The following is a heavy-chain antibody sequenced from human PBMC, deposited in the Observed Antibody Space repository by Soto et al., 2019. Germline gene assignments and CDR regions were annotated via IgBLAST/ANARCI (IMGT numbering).Heavy chain of an antibody. CDR2: IKEDGSQK. CDR1: GFTFRTSW. CDR3: ARDHGWSSFDY. J-gene: IGHJ4*02. V-gene: IGHV3-7*01. Sequence: EVQLVESGGDLVQPGGSLRLSCAASGFTFRTSWMTWVRQAPGKGLEWVANIKEDGSQKNYMDSVKGRFTISRDNAKNSVYLQMISVRDEDTAVYYCARDHGWSSFDYWGQGTLVTVSS. D-gene: IGHD2-15*01.